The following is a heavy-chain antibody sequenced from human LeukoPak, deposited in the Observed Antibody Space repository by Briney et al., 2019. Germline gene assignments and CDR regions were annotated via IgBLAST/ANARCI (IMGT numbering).Heavy chain of an antibody. V-gene: IGHV4-59*01. D-gene: IGHD2-15*01. CDR1: GGSISSYY. CDR3: ARDPGSGDAFDI. J-gene: IGHJ3*02. Sequence: SETLSLTRTVSGGSISSYYWSWIRQPPGKGLEWLGYIYYSGSTNYSPSLKSRVTISVDTSKNQFSLKLSSVTAADTAVYYCARDPGSGDAFDIWGQGTMVTVSS. CDR2: IYYSGST.